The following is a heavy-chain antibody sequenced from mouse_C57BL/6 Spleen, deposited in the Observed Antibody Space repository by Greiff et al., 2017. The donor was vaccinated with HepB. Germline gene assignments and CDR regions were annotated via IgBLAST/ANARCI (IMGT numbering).Heavy chain of an antibody. J-gene: IGHJ4*01. D-gene: IGHD1-1*01. CDR3: ARPTTTTVGYARDY. V-gene: IGHV5-6*01. CDR1: GFTFSSYG. CDR2: ISSGGSYT. Sequence: EVKLVESGGDLVKPGGSLKLSCAASGFTFSSYGMSWVRQTPDKRLEWVATISSGGSYTYYPDSVKGRFTISRDNAKNTLYLQMSSLKSEDTAMYYCARPTTTTVGYARDYWGQGTSVTVSS.